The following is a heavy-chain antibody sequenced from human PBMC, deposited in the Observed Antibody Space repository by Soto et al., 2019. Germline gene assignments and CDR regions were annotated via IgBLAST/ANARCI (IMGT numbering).Heavy chain of an antibody. V-gene: IGHV1-3*01. J-gene: IGHJ2*01. D-gene: IGHD1-26*01. CDR2: INAGNGNT. Sequence: ASVKVSCKASGYTFTSYAMHWVLQAPGQRLEWMGWINAGNGNTKYSQKFQGRVTITRDTSASTAYMELSSLRSEDTAVYYCARGGILYWYFDLWGRGTLVTVSS. CDR1: GYTFTSYA. CDR3: ARGGILYWYFDL.